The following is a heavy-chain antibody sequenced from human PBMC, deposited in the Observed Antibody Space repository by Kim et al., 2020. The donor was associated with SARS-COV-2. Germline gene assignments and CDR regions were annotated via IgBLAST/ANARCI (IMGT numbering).Heavy chain of an antibody. V-gene: IGHV1-69*13. CDR1: GGTFSSYA. CDR2: IIPIFGTA. CDR3: ARDGGYDSSPPTSN. D-gene: IGHD3-22*01. Sequence: PSVKVSCKASGGTFSSYAISWVRQAPGQGLEWMGGIIPIFGTATYAQKFQGRVTITADESTSTFYMDLSSLRSEDTAVYYCARDGGYDSSPPTSNWGQGTLVTVSS. J-gene: IGHJ4*02.